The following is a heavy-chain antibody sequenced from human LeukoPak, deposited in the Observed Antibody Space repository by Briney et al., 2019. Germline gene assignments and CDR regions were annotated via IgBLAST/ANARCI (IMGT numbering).Heavy chain of an antibody. J-gene: IGHJ4*02. D-gene: IGHD5-12*01. CDR1: GFTFSSYS. V-gene: IGHV3-21*01. CDR2: ISSSSSYI. Sequence: GGSLRLSCAASGFTFSSYSMNWVRQAPGKGLEWVSSISSSSSYIDYADSVKGRFTISRDNAKNSLYLQMSSLRAEDTAVYYCASGYSGYGSHFDYWGQGTLVTVSS. CDR3: ASGYSGYGSHFDY.